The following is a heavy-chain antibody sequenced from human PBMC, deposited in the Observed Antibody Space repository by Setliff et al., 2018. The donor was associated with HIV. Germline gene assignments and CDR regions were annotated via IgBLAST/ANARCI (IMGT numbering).Heavy chain of an antibody. CDR3: ALPYCSGGNCWSSASLPPAGWFDP. CDR1: GGTFSSYV. J-gene: IGHJ5*02. Sequence: ASVKVSCKASGGTFSSYVISWVRQAPGQGPEWMGGIIPMYGVTNYAQKFQGRVTITTDESTSTAYMELSGLRSEDTAVYYCALPYCSGGNCWSSASLPPAGWFDPWGQGTLVTVSS. V-gene: IGHV1-69*05. CDR2: IIPMYGVT. D-gene: IGHD2-15*01.